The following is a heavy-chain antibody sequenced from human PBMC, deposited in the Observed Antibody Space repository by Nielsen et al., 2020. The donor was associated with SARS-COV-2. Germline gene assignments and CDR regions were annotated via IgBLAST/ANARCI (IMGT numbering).Heavy chain of an antibody. CDR2: IYYSGST. V-gene: IGHV4-59*01. CDR3: ARVTRITIFGVVTKYYYYCMDV. J-gene: IGHJ6*03. D-gene: IGHD3-3*01. Sequence: WIRQPPGKGLEWIGYIYYSGSTNYNPSLKSRVTISVDTSKNQFSLKLSSVTAADTAVYYCARVTRITIFGVVTKYYYYCMDVWGKGTTVTVSS.